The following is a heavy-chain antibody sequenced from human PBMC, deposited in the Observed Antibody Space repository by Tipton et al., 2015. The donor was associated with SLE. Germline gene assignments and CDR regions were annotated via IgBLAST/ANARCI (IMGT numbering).Heavy chain of an antibody. CDR3: ARAPGQLWPWDY. V-gene: IGHV4-34*01. J-gene: IGHJ4*02. Sequence: TLSLTCAVYGGSLSGYYLGWIRQPPGKGLEWIGEINHSGSTNYNPSHKSRVTISVDTSKNQFSLKVSSMTAADTAVYYCARAPGQLWPWDYWGQGILVTVSS. CDR1: GGSLSGYY. CDR2: INHSGST. D-gene: IGHD5-18*01.